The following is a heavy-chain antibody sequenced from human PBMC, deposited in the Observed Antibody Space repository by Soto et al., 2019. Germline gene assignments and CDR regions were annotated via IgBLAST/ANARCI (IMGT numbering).Heavy chain of an antibody. CDR2: IKSKTDGGTT. J-gene: IGHJ6*03. V-gene: IGHV3-15*01. Sequence: EVQLVESGGGLVKPGGSLRLSCAASGFTFSNAWMSWVRQAPGKGLEWVGRIKSKTDGGTTDYAAPVKGRFTISRDDSKNTLYLQMNSLKTEDTAAYYCTTDEQQLVPAEYYYYYYMDVWGKGTTVTVSS. CDR3: TTDEQQLVPAEYYYYYYMDV. D-gene: IGHD6-13*01. CDR1: GFTFSNAW.